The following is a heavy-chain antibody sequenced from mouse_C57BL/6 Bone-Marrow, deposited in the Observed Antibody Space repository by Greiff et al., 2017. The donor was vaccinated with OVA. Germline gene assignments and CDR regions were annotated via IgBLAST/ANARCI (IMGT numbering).Heavy chain of an antibody. CDR2: IDPENGDT. D-gene: IGHD1-1*01. Sequence: VQLQQSGAELVRPGASVKLSCTASGFTLKDDYMHWVKQRPEQGLEWIGWIDPENGDTEYASKFQGKATITTDTSSNTAYLQLSSLTSEDTAVYDCTTLDYCGSSRGAYWGQGTLVTVSA. V-gene: IGHV14-4*01. CDR1: GFTLKDDY. J-gene: IGHJ3*01. CDR3: TTLDYCGSSRGAY.